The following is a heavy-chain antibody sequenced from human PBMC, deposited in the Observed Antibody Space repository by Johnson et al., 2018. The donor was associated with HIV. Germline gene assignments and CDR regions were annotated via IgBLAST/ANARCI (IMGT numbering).Heavy chain of an antibody. CDR1: GFTFSSYA. CDR3: ARDRPSGSYYVDAFDI. V-gene: IGHV3-30-3*01. Sequence: QEKLVESGGGVVQPGRSLRLSCAASGFTFSSYAMHWVRQAPGQGLEWVAVISYDGSNKYYADSVKGRFTISRDNSKNTLYLQMNSLRAEDTAVYYCARDRPSGSYYVDAFDIWGQGTMVTVSS. CDR2: ISYDGSNK. D-gene: IGHD1-26*01. J-gene: IGHJ3*02.